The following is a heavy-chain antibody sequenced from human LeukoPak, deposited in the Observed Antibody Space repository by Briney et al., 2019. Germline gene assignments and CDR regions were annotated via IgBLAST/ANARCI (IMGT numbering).Heavy chain of an antibody. V-gene: IGHV4-59*01. CDR3: ARALPAGNDRWGYFDY. D-gene: IGHD3-22*01. J-gene: IGHJ4*02. CDR2: MYYSGST. CDR1: GGSISSFY. Sequence: SETLSLTCTVSGGSISSFYWSWIRQPPGKGLEWIGYMYYSGSTNYNPSLKSRVTMSVDTSKNQFSLKLSSVTAADTAVYYCARALPAGNDRWGYFDYWGQGTLVTVSS.